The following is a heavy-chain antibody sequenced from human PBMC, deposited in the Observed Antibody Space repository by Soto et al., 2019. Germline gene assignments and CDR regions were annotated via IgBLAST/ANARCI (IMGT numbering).Heavy chain of an antibody. CDR1: GFTFSSYA. CDR3: AREGELEAFDI. CDR2: ISYDGSNK. D-gene: IGHD1-26*01. Sequence: QVQLVESGGGVVQPGRSLRLSCAASGFTFSSYAMHWVRQAPGKGLEWVAVISYDGSNKYYADSVKGRFTISRDNSKNTLYLQMSSLRAEDTAVYYCAREGELEAFDIWGQGTMVTVSS. V-gene: IGHV3-30-3*01. J-gene: IGHJ3*02.